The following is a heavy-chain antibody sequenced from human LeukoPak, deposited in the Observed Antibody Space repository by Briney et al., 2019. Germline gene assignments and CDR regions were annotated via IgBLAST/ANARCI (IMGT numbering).Heavy chain of an antibody. CDR2: VSAYNGKT. D-gene: IGHD4-11*01. CDR3: RRFYSNFGDY. V-gene: IGHV1-18*01. Sequence: ASVTVSFKASNYSFINYGIGWVRQAPGQGVEWMGWVSAYNGKTSYAEQFRGRVTMTADTSTATGYMELTGLTSDDTAVYYCRRFYSNFGDYWGQGTRVAVSS. J-gene: IGHJ4*02. CDR1: NYSFINYG.